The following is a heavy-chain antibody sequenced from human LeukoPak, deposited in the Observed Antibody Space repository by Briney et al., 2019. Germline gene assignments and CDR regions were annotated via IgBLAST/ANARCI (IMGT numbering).Heavy chain of an antibody. CDR3: ARSKSYSSGWTDFDW. J-gene: IGHJ4*02. V-gene: IGHV3-13*01. CDR2: IGTAGNT. D-gene: IGHD6-19*01. Sequence: PGGSLRLSCAASGFTFSSHDMHWVRQPPGKGLEWVSVIGTAGNTHYAASVKGRFTISRENARNSLLLQMDNLRAEDTAVYYCARSKSYSSGWTDFDWWGQGTLVTVSS. CDR1: GFTFSSHD.